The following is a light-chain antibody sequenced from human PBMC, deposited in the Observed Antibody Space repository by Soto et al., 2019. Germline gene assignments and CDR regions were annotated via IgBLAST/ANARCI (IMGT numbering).Light chain of an antibody. CDR2: GAS. J-gene: IGKJ1*01. CDR3: QQYGTSPV. Sequence: VVLTQSPGTLSLSPGEGATLSCRASQSFGSSYLAWLQQKPGQAPRLLIYGASNRATGNPDRISGSGSGTDFTLTISRLEPEDFAVYYCQQYGTSPVFGQGTKVEIK. V-gene: IGKV3-20*01. CDR1: QSFGSSY.